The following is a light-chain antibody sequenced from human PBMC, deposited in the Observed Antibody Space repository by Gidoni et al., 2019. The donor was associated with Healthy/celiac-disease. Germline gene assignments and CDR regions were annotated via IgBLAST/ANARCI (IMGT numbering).Light chain of an antibody. CDR2: AAS. V-gene: IGKV1-16*02. J-gene: IGKJ5*01. CDR3: QRYNSYPIT. Sequence: DIQMTHFPSSLSASVGDRVTITCRANQVISNYLAWFQQKPGKDPKSLIYAASSLQSGVPSKFSGSGSGTDFTLTISSLQPEDFAAYYCQRYNSYPITCGQGTRLEIK. CDR1: QVISNY.